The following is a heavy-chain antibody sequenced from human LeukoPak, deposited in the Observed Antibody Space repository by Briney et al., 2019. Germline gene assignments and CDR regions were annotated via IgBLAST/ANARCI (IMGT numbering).Heavy chain of an antibody. CDR3: AKDRDSDWTSKYFQH. CDR2: ISGSGGST. Sequence: GGSLRLSCAASGFTFSSYAMSWVRQAPGKGLEWVSAISGSGGSTYYADSVKGRFTISRDNSKNTLHLQMNSLRAEDTAVYYCAKDRDSDWTSKYFQHWGQGTLVTVSS. J-gene: IGHJ1*01. D-gene: IGHD6-19*01. V-gene: IGHV3-23*01. CDR1: GFTFSSYA.